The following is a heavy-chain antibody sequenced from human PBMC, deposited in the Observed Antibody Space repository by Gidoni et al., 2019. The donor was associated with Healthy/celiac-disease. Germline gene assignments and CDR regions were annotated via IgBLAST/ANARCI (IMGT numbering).Heavy chain of an antibody. V-gene: IGHV5-51*03. CDR1: GYSFTSYW. D-gene: IGHD1-26*01. J-gene: IGHJ4*02. Sequence: EVQLVQYGAEVKQPGESLKISCKGSGYSFTSYWIGWVRQMPGKGLEWMGIIYPGDSDTRYSPSFQGQVTISADKSISTAYLQWSSLKASDTAMYYCARLGFSPGGAGFYCDYWGQGTLVTVSS. CDR3: ARLGFSPGGAGFYCDY. CDR2: IYPGDSDT.